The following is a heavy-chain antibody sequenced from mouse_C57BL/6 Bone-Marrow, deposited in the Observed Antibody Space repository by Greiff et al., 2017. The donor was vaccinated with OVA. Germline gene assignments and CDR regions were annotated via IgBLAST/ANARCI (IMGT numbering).Heavy chain of an antibody. CDR2: IYPGNSDT. CDR3: TSYYGSSFWYFDV. D-gene: IGHD1-1*01. Sequence: EVQLQQSGTVLARPGASVKMSCKTSGYTFTSYWMHWVKQRPGQGLEWIGAIYPGNSDTSYNQKFKGKAKLTAVTSASPAYMELSSLTKEDSAVYYCTSYYGSSFWYFDVWGTGTTVTVSS. CDR1: GYTFTSYW. J-gene: IGHJ1*03. V-gene: IGHV1-5*01.